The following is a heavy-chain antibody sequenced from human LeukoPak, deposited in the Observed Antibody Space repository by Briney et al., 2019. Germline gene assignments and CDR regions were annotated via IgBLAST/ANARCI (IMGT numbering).Heavy chain of an antibody. CDR1: GYSFTSYW. V-gene: IGHV5-51*01. J-gene: IGHJ3*02. D-gene: IGHD1-1*01. CDR2: IYPGDSDT. CDR3: ARPREGTAGAFDI. Sequence: HGGSLKISCKGSGYSFTSYWIGWVRQMPGKGLEWMGIIYPGDSDTRYSPSFQGQVTISADKSISTAYLQWSSLKASDTAMYYCARPREGTAGAFDIWGQGTMVTVSS.